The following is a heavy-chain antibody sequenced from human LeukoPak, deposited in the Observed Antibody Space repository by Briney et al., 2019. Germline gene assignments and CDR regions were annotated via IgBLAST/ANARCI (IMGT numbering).Heavy chain of an antibody. Sequence: PSETLSLTCTVSGGSISSYYWSWIRQPPGKGLEWVGYIYSSGSTTYNPSLESRLTISIDTSKNHFSLKPSSVTAADTAVYYCAKRAVTTAGDLWFDPWGQGTLVTVSS. CDR3: AKRAVTTAGDLWFDP. J-gene: IGHJ5*02. D-gene: IGHD2-21*01. CDR2: IYSSGST. V-gene: IGHV4-59*08. CDR1: GGSISSYY.